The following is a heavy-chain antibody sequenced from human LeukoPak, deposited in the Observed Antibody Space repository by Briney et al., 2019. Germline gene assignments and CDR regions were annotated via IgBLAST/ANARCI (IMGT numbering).Heavy chain of an antibody. J-gene: IGHJ4*02. CDR2: INSDGSST. CDR3: AKVGWGIAVGYFDY. Sequence: GGSLRLSCAASGFTFSSYWMHWVRQAPGKGLVWVSRINSDGSSTSYADSVKGRFTISRDNSKNTLYLQMNSLRAEDTAVYYCAKVGWGIAVGYFDYWGQGTLVTVSS. D-gene: IGHD6-19*01. CDR1: GFTFSSYW. V-gene: IGHV3-74*01.